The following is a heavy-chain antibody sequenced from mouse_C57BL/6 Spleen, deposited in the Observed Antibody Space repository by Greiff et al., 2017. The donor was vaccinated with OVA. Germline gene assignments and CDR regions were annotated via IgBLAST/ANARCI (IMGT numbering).Heavy chain of an antibody. CDR3: AGDSSGYVGGYAMDY. V-gene: IGHV1-4*01. CDR1: GYTFTSYT. D-gene: IGHD3-2*02. Sequence: VKLQESGAELARPGASVKMSCKASGYTFTSYTMHWVKQRPGQGLEWIGYINPSSGYTKYNQKFKDKATLTADKSSSTAYMQLSSLTSEDSAVYYCAGDSSGYVGGYAMDYWGQGTSVTVSS. CDR2: INPSSGYT. J-gene: IGHJ4*01.